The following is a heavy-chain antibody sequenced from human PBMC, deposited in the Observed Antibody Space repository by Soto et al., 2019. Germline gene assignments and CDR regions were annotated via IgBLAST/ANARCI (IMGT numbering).Heavy chain of an antibody. V-gene: IGHV3-23*01. CDR1: GFTFSNYA. Sequence: EVQLLESGGGLVEPGGSLRLSCAASGFTFSNYAMNWVRQAPGKGLEWVSAISGSGGSTYYAGSVKGRFTISRDNSKNTLYVQMNSLRAEDTAVYYCTKNALQGAVAGPNWFDPWGQGTLVTVSS. CDR3: TKNALQGAVAGPNWFDP. CDR2: ISGSGGST. D-gene: IGHD6-19*01. J-gene: IGHJ5*02.